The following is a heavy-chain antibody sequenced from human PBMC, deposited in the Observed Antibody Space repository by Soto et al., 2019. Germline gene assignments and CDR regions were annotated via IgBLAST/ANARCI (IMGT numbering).Heavy chain of an antibody. V-gene: IGHV3-23*01. Sequence: GGSLRLSCATSGFTFSSYAMTWVRQAPGRGLDWVSAISSGSGGNTYYADSVKGRFTISRDNSKHTLYLQMNSLRAEDTAVYYCAKGGTSGWAYYYGMDVWGQGTTVTVSS. CDR3: AKGGTSGWAYYYGMDV. CDR1: GFTFSSYA. D-gene: IGHD6-19*01. CDR2: ISSGSGGNT. J-gene: IGHJ6*02.